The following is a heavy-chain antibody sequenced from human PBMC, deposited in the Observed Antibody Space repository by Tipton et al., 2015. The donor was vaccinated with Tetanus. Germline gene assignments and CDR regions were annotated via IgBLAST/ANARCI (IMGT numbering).Heavy chain of an antibody. CDR3: ARGPSYSGAWYHY. CDR2: IYYKGST. D-gene: IGHD6-19*01. V-gene: IGHV4-59*01. J-gene: IGHJ4*02. Sequence: TLSLTCTISGDSMSPYYWGWLRQPPGKGLERIGYIYYKGSTNYNPSLRSRVTISIDTSSNQFSLKLTSVTPADTAIHYCARGPSYSGAWYHYWGQGAMVPVSP. CDR1: GDSMSPYY.